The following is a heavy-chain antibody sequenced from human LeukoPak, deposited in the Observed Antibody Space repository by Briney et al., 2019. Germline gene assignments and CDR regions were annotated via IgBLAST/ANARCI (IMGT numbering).Heavy chain of an antibody. CDR2: IYPGDSDT. V-gene: IGHV5-51*01. J-gene: IGHJ5*02. CDR1: GYSFTNYW. Sequence: PGESLKISCKGSGYSFTNYWIGWVRQMPGKGLEWMGIIYPGDSDTRYSPSFQGQVTISADKYISTAYLQWSSLKASDTAMYYCARLKMNALNWFDPWGQGTLVTVSS. CDR3: ARLKMNALNWFDP. D-gene: IGHD1-1*01.